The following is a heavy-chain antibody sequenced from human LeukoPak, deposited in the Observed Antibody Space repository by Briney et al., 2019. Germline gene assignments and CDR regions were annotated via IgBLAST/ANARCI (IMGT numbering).Heavy chain of an antibody. V-gene: IGHV3-11*04. CDR2: ISSSGSTI. CDR1: GFTFSDYY. D-gene: IGHD2-2*01. CDR3: ARDPLYCSSTSCYDY. Sequence: KSGGSLRLSCAASGFTFSDYYMSWIRQAPGKGLEWVSYISSSGSTIYYADSVKGRFTISRDNANNSLYLQMNSLRAEGTAVYYCARDPLYCSSTSCYDYWGQGTLVTVSS. J-gene: IGHJ4*02.